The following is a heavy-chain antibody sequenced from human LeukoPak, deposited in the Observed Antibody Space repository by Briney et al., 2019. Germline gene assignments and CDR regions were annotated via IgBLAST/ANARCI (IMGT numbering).Heavy chain of an antibody. CDR1: GGSISSYY. Sequence: SETLSLTCTVSGGSISSYYWSWIRQPAGKGLEWIGRIYTSGSTNYNPSLKSRVTMSVDTSKNQFSLKLSSVTAADTAVYYCARDDPPGIAAAGTSWSDPWGQGTLVTVSS. CDR3: ARDDPPGIAAAGTSWSDP. J-gene: IGHJ5*02. CDR2: IYTSGST. D-gene: IGHD6-13*01. V-gene: IGHV4-4*07.